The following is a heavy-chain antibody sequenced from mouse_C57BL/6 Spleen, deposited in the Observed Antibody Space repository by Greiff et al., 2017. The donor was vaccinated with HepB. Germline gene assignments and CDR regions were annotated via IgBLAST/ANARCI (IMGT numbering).Heavy chain of an antibody. D-gene: IGHD1-1*01. CDR2: IHPSDSDT. V-gene: IGHV1-74*01. CDR3: AMITTVVDYYAMDY. J-gene: IGHJ4*01. CDR1: GYTFTSYW. Sequence: QVHVKQPGAELVKPGASVKVSCKASGYTFTSYWMHWVKQRPGQGLEWIGRIHPSDSDTNYNQKFKGKATLTVDKSSSTAYMQLSSLTSEDSAVYYCAMITTVVDYYAMDYWGQGTSGSVSS.